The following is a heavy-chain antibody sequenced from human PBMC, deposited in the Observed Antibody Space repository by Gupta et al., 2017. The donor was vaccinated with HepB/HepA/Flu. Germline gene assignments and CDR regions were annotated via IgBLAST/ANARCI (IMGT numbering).Heavy chain of an antibody. CDR3: ASQSRPLDYYYYYMDV. J-gene: IGHJ6*03. CDR2: INPNSGGT. D-gene: IGHD6-6*01. Sequence: QVQLVQSGAEVTKPGASVKVSCKASGYTFTGYYMPWVRHAPGQGLEWMGWINPNSGGTNYAQKFQGRVTMTRDTSISTAYMELSRLRSDDTAVYYCASQSRPLDYYYYYMDVWGKGTTVTVSS. V-gene: IGHV1-2*02. CDR1: GYTFTGYY.